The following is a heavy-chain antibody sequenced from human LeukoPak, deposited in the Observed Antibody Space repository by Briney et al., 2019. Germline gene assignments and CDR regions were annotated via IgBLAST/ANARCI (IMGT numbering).Heavy chain of an antibody. V-gene: IGHV4-39*07. CDR2: IYYSGST. J-gene: IGHJ4*02. Sequence: PSETLSLTCTVSGGSISSSSYYWGWIRQPPGKGLEWIGSIYYSGSTYYNPSLKSRVTISVDTSKNQFSLKLSSVTAADTAVYYCARESRYGSGSSGYWGQGTLVTVSS. D-gene: IGHD3-10*01. CDR1: GGSISSSSYY. CDR3: ARESRYGSGSSGY.